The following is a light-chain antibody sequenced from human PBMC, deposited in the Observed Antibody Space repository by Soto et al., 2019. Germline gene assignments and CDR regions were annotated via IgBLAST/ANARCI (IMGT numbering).Light chain of an antibody. Sequence: IVMTQSPVTLSVSPGERVTLSCRASETVRTNLAWFQQKPGQTPRLLIFGASTRATGIPTRFTGSGSETEFTLTISRLEPEDFAVYYCQVRTDWPPFKYTFGQGTKLEVK. J-gene: IGKJ2*01. V-gene: IGKV3-15*01. CDR1: ETVRTN. CDR3: QVRTDWPPFKYT. CDR2: GAS.